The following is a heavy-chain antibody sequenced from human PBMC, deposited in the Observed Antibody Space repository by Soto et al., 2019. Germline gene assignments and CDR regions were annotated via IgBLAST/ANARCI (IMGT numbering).Heavy chain of an antibody. CDR2: IGSSGGST. Sequence: EVQLLESGGGLVQPGGSLRLSCAASGFTFSNCAMSWVRQAPGKGLEGVSSIGSSGGSTYYADSVKGRFTISRDNSKNTLYLQMNSLRAEDTAVYYCARGRTSDYWCQGTLVTVSP. V-gene: IGHV3-23*01. D-gene: IGHD1-1*01. CDR3: ARGRTSDY. CDR1: GFTFSNCA. J-gene: IGHJ4*02.